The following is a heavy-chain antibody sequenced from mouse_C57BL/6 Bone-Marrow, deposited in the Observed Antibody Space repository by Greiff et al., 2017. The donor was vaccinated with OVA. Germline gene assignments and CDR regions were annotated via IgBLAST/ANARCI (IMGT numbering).Heavy chain of an antibody. V-gene: IGHV5-15*01. J-gene: IGHJ4*01. Sequence: EVKLVESGGGLVQPGGSLKLSCAASGFTFSDYGMAWVRQAPRKGPEWVAFISNLASSIYYADTVTGRFTISRENAKNTLYLEMSSLRSEDTAMYYCARHEFYYAMDYWGQGTSVTVSS. CDR1: GFTFSDYG. CDR2: ISNLASSI. CDR3: ARHEFYYAMDY.